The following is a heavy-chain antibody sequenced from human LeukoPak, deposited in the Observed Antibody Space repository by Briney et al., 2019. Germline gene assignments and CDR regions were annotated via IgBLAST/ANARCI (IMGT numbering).Heavy chain of an antibody. J-gene: IGHJ3*02. CDR3: AKGRGYSGYLDAFDI. D-gene: IGHD5-12*01. V-gene: IGHV3-23*01. Sequence: PGGSLRLSCAASGFTFSSYAMSWVRQAPGKGLEWVSAISGSGGSTYYADSVRGRFTISRDNSKNTLYLQMNSLRAEDTAVYYCAKGRGYSGYLDAFDIWGQGTMVTVSS. CDR2: ISGSGGST. CDR1: GFTFSSYA.